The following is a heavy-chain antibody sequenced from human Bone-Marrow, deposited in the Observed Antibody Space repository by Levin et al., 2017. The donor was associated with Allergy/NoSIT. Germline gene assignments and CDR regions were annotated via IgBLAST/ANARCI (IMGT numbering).Heavy chain of an antibody. D-gene: IGHD3-3*01. CDR3: TRRAHTNLYNFDY. J-gene: IGHJ4*02. CDR1: GFTFGDYA. Sequence: GESLKISCTASGFTFGDYAMNWVRQAPGKGLEWVGLIRSREYGGTTEYAASVKGRFTISRDDSKSIAYLQMNSLKTEDTAVYYCTRRAHTNLYNFDYWGQGTLVTVSS. CDR2: IRSREYGGTT. V-gene: IGHV3-49*04.